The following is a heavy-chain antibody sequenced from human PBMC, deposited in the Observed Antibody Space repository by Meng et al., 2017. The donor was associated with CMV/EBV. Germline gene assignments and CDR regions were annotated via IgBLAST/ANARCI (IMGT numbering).Heavy chain of an antibody. D-gene: IGHD2-21*01. CDR1: GGSISSGGYY. CDR3: ARGRILWWSIDY. J-gene: IGHJ4*02. Sequence: SETLSFTCTVSGGSISSGGYYWSWIRQHPGKGLEWIGYIYYSGSTYYNPSLKSRVTISVDTSKNQFSLKLSSVTAADTAVYYCARGRILWWSIDYWGQGTLVTVSS. V-gene: IGHV4-31*03. CDR2: IYYSGST.